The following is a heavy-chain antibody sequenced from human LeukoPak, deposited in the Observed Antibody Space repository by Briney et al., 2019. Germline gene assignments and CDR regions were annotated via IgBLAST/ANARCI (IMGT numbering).Heavy chain of an antibody. V-gene: IGHV3-7*01. CDR1: GFTFSIYS. J-gene: IGHJ6*03. D-gene: IGHD5-12*01. Sequence: PGGSLRLSCEASGFTFSIYSMNWVRQAPGKGLEWVANIKDDGREQHYVDSVKGRFTVSRDNARNSLFLQMNSLRAEDTAVYFCARNQRYKSRKNYYYYMDVWGKGTTVTVSS. CDR2: IKDDGREQ. CDR3: ARNQRYKSRKNYYYYMDV.